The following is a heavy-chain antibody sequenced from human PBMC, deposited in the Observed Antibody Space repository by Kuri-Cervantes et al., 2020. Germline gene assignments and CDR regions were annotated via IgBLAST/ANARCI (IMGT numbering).Heavy chain of an antibody. CDR1: GFTLSSYW. CDR3: ARQGGYNNFDY. Sequence: GGSLRLSCAASGFTLSSYWMSWVRQAPGKGLEWVANIKQDGSEKYYVDSVKGRFTISRDNAKNSLYLQMNSLRAEDTAVYYCARQGGYNNFDYWGQGTLVTVSS. CDR2: IKQDGSEK. V-gene: IGHV3-7*01. J-gene: IGHJ4*02. D-gene: IGHD5-24*01.